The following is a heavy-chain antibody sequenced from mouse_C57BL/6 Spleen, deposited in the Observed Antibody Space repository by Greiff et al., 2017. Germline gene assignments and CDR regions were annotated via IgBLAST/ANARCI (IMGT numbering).Heavy chain of an antibody. J-gene: IGHJ1*03. CDR1: GFTFSSYA. Sequence: EVKVEESGEGLVKPGGSLKLSCAASGFTFSSYAMSWVRQTPEKRLEWVAYISSGGDYIYYADTVKGRFTISRDNARNTLYLQMSSLKSEDTAMYYCTRDNYDGYFDVWGTGTTVTVSS. D-gene: IGHD2-4*01. CDR2: ISSGGDYI. CDR3: TRDNYDGYFDV. V-gene: IGHV5-9-1*02.